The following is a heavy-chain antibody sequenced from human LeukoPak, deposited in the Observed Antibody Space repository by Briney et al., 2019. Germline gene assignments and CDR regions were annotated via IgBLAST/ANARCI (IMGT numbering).Heavy chain of an antibody. Sequence: GGSLRLSCAASGLTFSSYWMTWFHQAPGKGLEWVAHIKRDGSEKYYVDSVRGRFTVSRDNAKNSLFLQMNNLRPGDTAVYSYTSLSGFYESYWGQGTLVSVSS. V-gene: IGHV3-7*01. CDR3: TSLSGFYESY. CDR1: GLTFSSYW. J-gene: IGHJ4*02. D-gene: IGHD3-22*01. CDR2: IKRDGSEK.